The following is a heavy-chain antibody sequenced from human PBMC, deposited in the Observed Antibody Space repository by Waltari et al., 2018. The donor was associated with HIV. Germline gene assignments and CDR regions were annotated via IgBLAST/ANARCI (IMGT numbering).Heavy chain of an antibody. D-gene: IGHD1-26*01. CDR2: IYSGGST. V-gene: IGHV3-53*02. CDR3: ARVRSTMGRFQGFDY. CDR1: GPTGSSNF. J-gene: IGHJ4*02. Sequence: EVQLVETGGGLIQPGGSLRLSCAAAGPTGSSNFMNWVRQAPGKGLEWVSLIYSGGSTYYADSVKGRFTISRDNSKNTLYLQMNSLRAEDTAVYYCARVRSTMGRFQGFDYWGQGTLVTVSS.